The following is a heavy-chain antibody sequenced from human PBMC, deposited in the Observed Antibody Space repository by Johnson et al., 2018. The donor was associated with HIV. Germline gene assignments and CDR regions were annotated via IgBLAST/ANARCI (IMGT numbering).Heavy chain of an antibody. CDR2: LYSGGNT. Sequence: VQLVESGGGVVQPGRSLRLSCAASGFSVSNNYMNWVRQAPGKGLEWVSVLYSGGNTYYADSVRGRFTISRDNSKNTLYLQMSSLKVEDTAMYYCARDGESQHRRLGDAFDVWGQGTMVIVSS. CDR3: ARDGESQHRRLGDAFDV. CDR1: GFSVSNNY. J-gene: IGHJ3*01. V-gene: IGHV3-66*01. D-gene: IGHD6-13*01.